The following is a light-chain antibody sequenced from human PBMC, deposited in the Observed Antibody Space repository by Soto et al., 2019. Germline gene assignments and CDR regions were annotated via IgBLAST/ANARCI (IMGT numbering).Light chain of an antibody. CDR2: GAS. CDR3: PQYGSSPWT. J-gene: IGKJ1*01. CDR1: QSVRSSY. V-gene: IGKV3-20*01. Sequence: EIVLTQSPGTLSLSPGERATLSCRASQSVRSSYLAWYQQKPGQAPRLLIYGASSRATGIPDRFSGSGSGTDFTLTTSRLEPEDFAVYYCPQYGSSPWTFGQGTKVEIK.